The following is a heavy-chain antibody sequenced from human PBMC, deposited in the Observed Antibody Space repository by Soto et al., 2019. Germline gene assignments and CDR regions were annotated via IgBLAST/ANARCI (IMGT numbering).Heavy chain of an antibody. CDR2: ISAYNGDT. CDR1: GYTFINHG. J-gene: IGHJ4*02. Sequence: ASVKVSCKASGYTFINHGISWVRQAPGQGLEWMGWISAYNGDTKYAQKFQGRVTMTTDTSTSTAYMELRSLRSDDTAVYYCARGSGYYYWDDYWGQGTLVTVSS. D-gene: IGHD3-22*01. CDR3: ARGSGYYYWDDY. V-gene: IGHV1-18*01.